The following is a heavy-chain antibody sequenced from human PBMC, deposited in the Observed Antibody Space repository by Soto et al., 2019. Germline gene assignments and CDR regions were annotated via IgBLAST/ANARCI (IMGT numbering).Heavy chain of an antibody. CDR2: MNPNSGNT. CDR1: GYTFTSHD. J-gene: IGHJ6*03. CDR3: ATGGYSGYEPLYYYYYMDV. V-gene: IGHV1-8*01. D-gene: IGHD5-12*01. Sequence: ASVKVSCKASGYTFTSHDINWVRQATGQGLEWMGWMNPNSGNTGYAQKFQGRVTMTRNTSISTAYMELSSLRSEDTAVYYCATGGYSGYEPLYYYYYMDVWGKGTTVTVSS.